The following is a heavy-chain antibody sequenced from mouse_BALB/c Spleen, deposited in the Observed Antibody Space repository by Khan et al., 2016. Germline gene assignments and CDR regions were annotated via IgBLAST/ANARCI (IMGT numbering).Heavy chain of an antibody. CDR3: ARGGLDY. Sequence: QVQLQQPGAEVMKPGASVKISCKATGYIFSSFRIEWVKQRPGHGLEWIGEIFPGSGSTNYNEKFKGKATVTADTSSNTAYMQLSRLTCEDSAVYYCARGGLDYWGQGTSVTVSS. V-gene: IGHV1-9*01. CDR2: IFPGSGST. J-gene: IGHJ4*01. CDR1: GYIFSSFR.